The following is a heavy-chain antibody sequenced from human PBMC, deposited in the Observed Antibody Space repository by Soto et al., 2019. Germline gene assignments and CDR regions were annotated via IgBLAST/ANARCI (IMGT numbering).Heavy chain of an antibody. V-gene: IGHV1-8*02. CDR3: GRGPSPRAPAGGTPYYYTMDV. D-gene: IGHD6-13*01. Sequence: ASVKVSCKASGYDFTAYDINWVRQASGQGLEWMGWMNPINGATGSARRFQGRVSMTRNTATGTAYLELTSLRSDDSAVYYCGRGPSPRAPAGGTPYYYTMDVWGQGTTVTVSS. CDR1: GYDFTAYD. CDR2: MNPINGAT. J-gene: IGHJ6*02.